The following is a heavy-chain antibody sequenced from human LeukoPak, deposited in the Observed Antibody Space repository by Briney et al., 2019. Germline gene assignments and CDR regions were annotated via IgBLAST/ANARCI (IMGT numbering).Heavy chain of an antibody. CDR3: ARTYDFGRGPPGDAFDN. CDR1: GFTFTIFG. CDR2: IDTRSGIT. D-gene: IGHD3-3*01. Sequence: PGGSLRLSCAASGFTFTIFGMNWVRQAPGKGPEWVSYIDTRSGITYYADSVQGRFTISRDNAKESVFLQMNRLRVDDTAVYYCARTYDFGRGPPGDAFDNWGQGTPVTVSS. V-gene: IGHV3-48*01. J-gene: IGHJ3*02.